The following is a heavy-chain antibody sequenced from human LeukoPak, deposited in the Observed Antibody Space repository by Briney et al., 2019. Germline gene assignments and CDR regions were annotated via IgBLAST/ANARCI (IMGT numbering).Heavy chain of an antibody. CDR1: GVSVSSGSYY. J-gene: IGHJ4*02. Sequence: SETLSLTCTVSGVSVSSGSYYWSWIRQPPGKGLEWIGYIYYSGSTNYSPSLKSRVTLSVDTSKNQFSLKLSSVTAADTAVYYCARGTYYYDSSGYYFDYWGQGTLVTVSS. D-gene: IGHD3-22*01. CDR3: ARGTYYYDSSGYYFDY. CDR2: IYYSGST. V-gene: IGHV4-61*01.